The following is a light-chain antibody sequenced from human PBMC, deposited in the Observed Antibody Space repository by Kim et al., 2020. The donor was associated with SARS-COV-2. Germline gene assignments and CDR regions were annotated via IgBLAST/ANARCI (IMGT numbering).Light chain of an antibody. J-gene: IGLJ1*01. CDR2: GDN. Sequence: KVTISSTRSSTNIGTGFHVHWYHQRPGRAPKLLIHGDNDRPSGVPPRFSGSKSGTSASLAISGLQAEDEGDYYCQSYDRGLSGYVFGTGTKVTVL. CDR1: STNIGTGFH. V-gene: IGLV1-40*01. CDR3: QSYDRGLSGYV.